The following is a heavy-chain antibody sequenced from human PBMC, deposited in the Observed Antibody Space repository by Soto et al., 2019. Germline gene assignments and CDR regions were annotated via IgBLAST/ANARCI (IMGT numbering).Heavy chain of an antibody. CDR2: ISATGVGT. CDR3: AKDRRAGGNSDLYFDF. Sequence: AGGSLRLSGAACGFKFSNYAISWVRQAPGKGLEWVSLISATGVGTYYADSVKGRFTISRDNSQNTLYLQVRSLTAEDTAVYYCAKDRRAGGNSDLYFDFCGQRAQVTVSS. J-gene: IGHJ5*01. CDR1: GFKFSNYA. D-gene: IGHD3-16*01. V-gene: IGHV3-23*01.